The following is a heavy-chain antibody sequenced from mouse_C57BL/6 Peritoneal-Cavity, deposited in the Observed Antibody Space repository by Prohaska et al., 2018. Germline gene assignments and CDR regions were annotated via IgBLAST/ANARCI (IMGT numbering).Heavy chain of an antibody. Sequence: EVQLLETGGGLVQPGGSRGLSCEGSGFTFSGFWMSWVRQTPGKTLEWMGDINSDGSAINYAQSIKDQFTIFRDNDKSTLYLQMSNVRSEDTATYFCMRYGNYWYFDVWDTGTTVTVSS. CDR1: GFTFSGFW. J-gene: IGHJ1*03. D-gene: IGHD2-1*01. V-gene: IGHV11-2*01. CDR2: INSDGSAI. CDR3: MRYGNYWYFDV.